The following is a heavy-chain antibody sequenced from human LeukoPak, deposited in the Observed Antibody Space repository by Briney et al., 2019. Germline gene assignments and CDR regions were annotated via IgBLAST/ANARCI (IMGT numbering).Heavy chain of an antibody. CDR3: ARPNDYYDSRGYEYYFDY. D-gene: IGHD3-22*01. J-gene: IGHJ4*02. V-gene: IGHV4-34*01. CDR1: GGSFSGYY. Sequence: PSETLSLTCAVYGGSFSGYYWSWIRQPPGKGLEWIGEINHSGSTNYNPSLKSRVTISVDTSKNQFSLKLSSVTAADTAVYYCARPNDYYDSRGYEYYFDYWGQGTLVTVSS. CDR2: INHSGST.